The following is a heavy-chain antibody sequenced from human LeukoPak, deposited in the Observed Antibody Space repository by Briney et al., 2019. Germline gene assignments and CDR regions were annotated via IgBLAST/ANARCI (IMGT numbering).Heavy chain of an antibody. CDR3: AKDRDHFDWLLGWFDP. D-gene: IGHD3-9*01. V-gene: IGHV3-23*01. CDR2: ISGSGGST. Sequence: GGSLRLSCAASGFTFSSYAMSWVRQAPGKGLEWVSAISGSGGSTYYADSVKGRFTISRDKSKNTLYLQMNSLRAEDTAVYYCAKDRDHFDWLLGWFDPWGQGTLVTVSS. J-gene: IGHJ5*02. CDR1: GFTFSSYA.